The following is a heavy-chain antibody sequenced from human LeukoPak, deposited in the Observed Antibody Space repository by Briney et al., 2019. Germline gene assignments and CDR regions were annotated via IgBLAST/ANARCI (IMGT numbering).Heavy chain of an antibody. Sequence: SETLSLTCAVHGGSFSGYYWSWIRQPPGKGLEWIGEINHSGSTNYNPSLKSRVTISVDTSKNQFSLKLTSVTAADTAVYYCARSQARLGWFDPWGQGALVTVSS. CDR3: ARSQARLGWFDP. V-gene: IGHV4-34*01. CDR1: GGSFSGYY. CDR2: INHSGST. J-gene: IGHJ5*02. D-gene: IGHD6-19*01.